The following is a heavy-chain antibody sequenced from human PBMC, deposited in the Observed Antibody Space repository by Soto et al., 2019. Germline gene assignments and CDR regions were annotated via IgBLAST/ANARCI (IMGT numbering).Heavy chain of an antibody. CDR2: IYYSGST. CDR1: GGSISSGGYY. D-gene: IGHD2-15*01. J-gene: IGHJ5*02. V-gene: IGHV4-31*03. CDR3: ARGMDCSGGSCYSAHWFDP. Sequence: NPSETLSLTCTVSGGSISSGGYYWSWIRQHPGKGLEWIGYIYYSGSTYYNPSLKSRVTISVDMSKNQFSLKLSSVTAADTAVYYCARGMDCSGGSCYSAHWFDPWGQGTLVTVSS.